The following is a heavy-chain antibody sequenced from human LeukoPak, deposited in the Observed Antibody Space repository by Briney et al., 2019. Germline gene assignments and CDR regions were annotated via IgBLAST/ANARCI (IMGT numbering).Heavy chain of an antibody. Sequence: GGSLRLSCAASGFTFSSYWMSWVRQAPGKGLEFLAKIKEDASAKYCVDSVKGRFTISRDNAKSSLYLQMNSLRVEDTAVYYCARDDGRRSIDFWGQGALVTVSS. CDR2: IKEDASAK. CDR1: GFTFSSYW. CDR3: ARDDGRRSIDF. D-gene: IGHD4-17*01. V-gene: IGHV3-7*01. J-gene: IGHJ4*02.